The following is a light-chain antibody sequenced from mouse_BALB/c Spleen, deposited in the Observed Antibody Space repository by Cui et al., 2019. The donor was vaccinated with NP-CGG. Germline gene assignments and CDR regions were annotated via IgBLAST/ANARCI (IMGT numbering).Light chain of an antibody. CDR1: TGAVTTSNY. CDR2: GIN. Sequence: QAVVTQESALTTSPGETVTLTCRSSTGAVTTSNYANWVQEKPDHLFTGLIGGINNRAPGVPARFSGSLIGDNAALTITGAQTEDEAIYFCALWYSNHWVFGGGTKLTVL. J-gene: IGLJ1*01. V-gene: IGLV1*01. CDR3: ALWYSNHWV.